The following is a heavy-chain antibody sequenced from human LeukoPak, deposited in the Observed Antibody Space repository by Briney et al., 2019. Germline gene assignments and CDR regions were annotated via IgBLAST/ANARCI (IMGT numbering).Heavy chain of an antibody. CDR2: IIPIFGTA. Sequence: SVKVSCKASGGTFSSYAISWVRQAPGQGLEWMGGIIPIFGTANYAQKFQGRVTITADESTSTAYMELSSLRSEDTAVYYCARDRNHYYGSGSYYLLPDYWGQGTLVTVSS. J-gene: IGHJ4*02. CDR1: GGTFSSYA. D-gene: IGHD3-10*01. CDR3: ARDRNHYYGSGSYYLLPDY. V-gene: IGHV1-69*13.